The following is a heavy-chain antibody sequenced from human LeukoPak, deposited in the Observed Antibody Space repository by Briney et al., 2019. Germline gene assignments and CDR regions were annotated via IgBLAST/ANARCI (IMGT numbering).Heavy chain of an antibody. CDR2: INPNSGGT. V-gene: IGHV1-2*02. CDR3: ALGYCSGGSCYSHEYYFDY. D-gene: IGHD2-15*01. Sequence: GASVKVSCKASGYTFTGYYMHWVRQAPGQGLEWMGWINPNSGGTNYAQKFQGRVTMTRDTSISTAYMELSKLRSDDTAVYYCALGYCSGGSCYSHEYYFDYWGQGTLVTVSS. CDR1: GYTFTGYY. J-gene: IGHJ4*02.